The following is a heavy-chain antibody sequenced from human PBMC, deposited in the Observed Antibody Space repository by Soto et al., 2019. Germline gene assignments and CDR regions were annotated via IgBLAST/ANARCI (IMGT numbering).Heavy chain of an antibody. CDR2: IYYSEST. CDR3: ARHRNWKVDY. J-gene: IGHJ4*02. V-gene: IGHV4-59*04. Sequence: SETLSLTCTVSGGSIISYYCSFIRQPPGKGLEWIVYIYYSESTYYNPSLKSRVAVSVDTSKNQFSLKVTSVTAADTAVYYCARHRNWKVDYWGQGTLVTVSS. D-gene: IGHD1-1*01. CDR1: GGSIISYY.